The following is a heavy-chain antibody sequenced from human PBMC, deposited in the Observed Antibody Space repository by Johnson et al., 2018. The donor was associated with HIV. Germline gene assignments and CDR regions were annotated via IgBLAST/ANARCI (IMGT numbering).Heavy chain of an antibody. V-gene: IGHV3-30-3*01. CDR2: ILYDGSNK. Sequence: VQLVESGGGVVQPGRSLRLSCAASGFTFSSYAMYWVRQAPGKGLEWVAGILYDGSNKYHADSVKGRFTISRDNSKNTLYLQMNSLRAEDTALYYCATVYYDILTGYYYDALDIWGQGTMVTVSS. J-gene: IGHJ3*02. D-gene: IGHD3-9*01. CDR1: GFTFSSYA. CDR3: ATVYYDILTGYYYDALDI.